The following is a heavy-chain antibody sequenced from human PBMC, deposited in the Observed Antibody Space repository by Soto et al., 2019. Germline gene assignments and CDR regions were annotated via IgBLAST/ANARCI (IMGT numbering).Heavy chain of an antibody. J-gene: IGHJ6*02. CDR1: GDSVSSNSAA. D-gene: IGHD1-26*01. CDR3: GRDDLAVGYGMDV. CDR2: TYFRAKWFN. V-gene: IGHV6-1*01. Sequence: PSQTLSLTCVISGDSVSSNSAAWNRIRQSPSRGLEWLGRTYFRAKWFNDYAVSVKGRISINPDTSKNQISLQLKSVTPDDTAVYYCGRDDLAVGYGMDVWGQGTTVTVSS.